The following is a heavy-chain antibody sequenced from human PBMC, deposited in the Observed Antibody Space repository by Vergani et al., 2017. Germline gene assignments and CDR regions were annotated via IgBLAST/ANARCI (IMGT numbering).Heavy chain of an antibody. CDR2: ISYDGSNK. D-gene: IGHD5-12*01. CDR3: ARGKLSGYSGYDSSYYYYYMDV. J-gene: IGHJ6*03. CDR1: GFTFSSYA. V-gene: IGHV3-30-3*01. Sequence: QVQLVESGGGVVQPGRSPRLSCAASGFTFSSYAMHWVRQAPGKGLEWVAVISYDGSNKYYADSVKGRFTISRDNSKNTLYLQMNSLRAEDTAVYYCARGKLSGYSGYDSSYYYYYMDVWGKGTTVTVSS.